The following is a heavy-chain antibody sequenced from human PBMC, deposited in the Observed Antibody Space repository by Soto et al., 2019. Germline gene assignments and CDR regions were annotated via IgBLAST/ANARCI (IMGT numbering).Heavy chain of an antibody. CDR1: GGSISSYY. V-gene: IGHV4-59*01. D-gene: IGHD2-2*01. Sequence: SETLSLTCTVSGGSISSYYWSWIRQPPGKGLEWIGYIYYSGSTNYNPSLKSRVTISVDTSKNQFSLKLSSVTAADTAVYYCASKTYRSTVERFDPWGQGNLVTVSS. J-gene: IGHJ5*02. CDR3: ASKTYRSTVERFDP. CDR2: IYYSGST.